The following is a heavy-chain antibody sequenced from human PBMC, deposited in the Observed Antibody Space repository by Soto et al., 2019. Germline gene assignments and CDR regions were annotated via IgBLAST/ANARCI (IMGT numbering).Heavy chain of an antibody. CDR2: IRQGGSEN. D-gene: IGHD2-15*01. V-gene: IGHV3-7*04. Sequence: GGSRRLSCAASGFTFSSYWMSWVRQAPRQRLERVANIRQGGSENYYVDYVKGRFTISRDNTKNSVYLQMNSLRAEDTALYYCARVYCSGGSCYTDAWGQGTLVTVCS. CDR1: GFTFSSYW. J-gene: IGHJ5*02. CDR3: ARVYCSGGSCYTDA.